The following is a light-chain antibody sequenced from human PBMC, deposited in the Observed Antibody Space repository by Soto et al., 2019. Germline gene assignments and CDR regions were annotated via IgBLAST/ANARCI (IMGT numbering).Light chain of an antibody. V-gene: IGLV2-18*02. CDR1: SSDVGNYNR. CDR3: SSYTSSSTYV. CDR2: DVT. J-gene: IGLJ1*01. Sequence: QSVLTQPPSVSGSPGQSVAISCPGTSSDVGNYNRVSWYQQPPGTAPKLMIYDVTNRPSGVPDRFSGTKSGNTASLTNSGLQADDEADYYCSSYTSSSTYVFGTGTKVTVL.